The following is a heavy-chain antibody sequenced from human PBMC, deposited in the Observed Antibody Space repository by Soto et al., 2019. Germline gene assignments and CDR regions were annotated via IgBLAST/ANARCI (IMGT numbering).Heavy chain of an antibody. CDR2: IWYDGSNK. Sequence: PGGSLRLSCAASGFTFSSYGMHWVRRAPGKGLEWVAVIWYDGSNKYYADSVKGRFTISRDNSKNTLYLQMNSLRAEDTAVYYCARDLQYRFDYWGQGTLVTVSS. CDR1: GFTFSSYG. CDR3: ARDLQYRFDY. J-gene: IGHJ4*02. D-gene: IGHD3-16*02. V-gene: IGHV3-33*01.